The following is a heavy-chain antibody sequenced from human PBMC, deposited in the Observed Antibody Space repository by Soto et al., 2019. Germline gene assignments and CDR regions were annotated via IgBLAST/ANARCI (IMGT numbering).Heavy chain of an antibody. D-gene: IGHD5-18*01. CDR2: IIPIFGTA. V-gene: IGHV1-69*06. Sequence: SVKVSCKASGGTFSSYAISWVRQAPGQGLEWMGGIIPIFGTANYAQKFQGRVTITADKSTSTAYMELSSLRSEDTAVYYCARDPPRRYNSGQGLDYWGQGTLVTVSS. J-gene: IGHJ4*02. CDR3: ARDPPRRYNSGQGLDY. CDR1: GGTFSSYA.